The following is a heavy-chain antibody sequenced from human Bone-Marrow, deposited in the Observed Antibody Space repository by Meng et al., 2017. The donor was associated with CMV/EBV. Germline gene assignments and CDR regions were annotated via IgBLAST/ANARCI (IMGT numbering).Heavy chain of an antibody. CDR2: IYWNDDK. CDR3: AHRRLWDPDWEHYFDY. Sequence: SGPTLVKPTQTLTLTCTFSGFPLSTSGMRVSWRRQPPGKALEWIALIYWNDDKHYSPSLKSRLAITKDTSKDQVVLTLTNMDPVDTATYYCAHRRLWDPDWEHYFDYWGQGTLVTAPQ. CDR1: GFPLSTSGMR. J-gene: IGHJ4*02. D-gene: IGHD3-9*01. V-gene: IGHV2-5*08.